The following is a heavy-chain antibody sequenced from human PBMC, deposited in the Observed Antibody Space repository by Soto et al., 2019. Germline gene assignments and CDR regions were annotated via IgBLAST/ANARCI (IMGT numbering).Heavy chain of an antibody. V-gene: IGHV4-30-4*01. CDR1: GGSIGGGDYY. CDR2: IYSSGTT. D-gene: IGHD3-16*01. J-gene: IGHJ4*02. Sequence: QVQLQESGPGLVKTSQTLSLTCTVFGGSIGGGDYYWAWIRQPPGRGLEWIGYIYSSGTTYYNPSLKGRLTISLAQSQASLTLTSVTATDTGVYYCARGYYESSYYYVGNPAFEYWGQGARVSVSS. CDR3: ARGYYESSYYYVGNPAFEY.